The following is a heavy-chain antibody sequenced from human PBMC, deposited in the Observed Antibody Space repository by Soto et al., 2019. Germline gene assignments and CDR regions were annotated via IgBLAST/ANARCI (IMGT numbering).Heavy chain of an antibody. CDR2: IYYSGST. CDR3: ARQQYSSSSYYSYYYMDV. D-gene: IGHD6-6*01. Sequence: SETLSLTCTVSGGSIRSYYWSWIRQPPGKGLEWIGYIYYSGSTNYNPSLKSRVTISVDTSKNQFSLRLSSVTAADTAVYYCARQQYSSSSYYSYYYMDVWGKGTTVTVSS. CDR1: GGSIRSYY. J-gene: IGHJ6*03. V-gene: IGHV4-59*08.